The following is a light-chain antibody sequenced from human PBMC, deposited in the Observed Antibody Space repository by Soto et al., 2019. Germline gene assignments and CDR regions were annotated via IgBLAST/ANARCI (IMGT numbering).Light chain of an antibody. CDR1: NIGSKS. CDR2: DDR. Sequence: SYELTQPPSVSVAPGQTARITCGGNNIGSKSVHWYQQKPRQAPVLVVHDDRDRPSGIPERFSGSNSGKTATLTISRVEAGDEADYYCQVWDSSSGHFYVFGTGTKVTVL. V-gene: IGLV3-21*02. J-gene: IGLJ1*01. CDR3: QVWDSSSGHFYV.